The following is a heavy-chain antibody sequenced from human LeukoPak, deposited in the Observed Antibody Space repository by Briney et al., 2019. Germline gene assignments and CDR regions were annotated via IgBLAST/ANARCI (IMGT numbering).Heavy chain of an antibody. D-gene: IGHD6-19*01. CDR1: GFTFSSYG. V-gene: IGHV3-33*01. Sequence: GGSLRLSCAASGFTFSSYGMHWVRQAPGKGLEWVAVIWYDGSNKYYADSVKGRFTISRDNSKNTLYLQMNSLRAEDTAVYYCARDSFRSSGWYESYYYGMDVWGQGTTVTVSS. CDR3: ARDSFRSSGWYESYYYGMDV. J-gene: IGHJ6*02. CDR2: IWYDGSNK.